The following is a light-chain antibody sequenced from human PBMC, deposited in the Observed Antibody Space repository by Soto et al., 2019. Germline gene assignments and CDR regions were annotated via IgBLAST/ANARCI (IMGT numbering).Light chain of an antibody. CDR2: GAS. J-gene: IGKJ1*01. CDR3: QQYDTSPTT. CDR1: QSIDSK. Sequence: IVITQSPATLSVSPGERVTLSCRASQSIDSKLAWYQQRPGQAPRLLLYGASTRATGIPVRFSGSGSGTDFTLTISRLEPEDFAVYYCQQYDTSPTTFGQGTKVDIK. V-gene: IGKV3-15*01.